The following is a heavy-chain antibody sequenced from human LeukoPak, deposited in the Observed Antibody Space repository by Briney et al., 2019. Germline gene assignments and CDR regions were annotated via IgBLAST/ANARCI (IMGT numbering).Heavy chain of an antibody. CDR2: IYNSGST. CDR1: GGSISSYY. V-gene: IGHV4-59*01. CDR3: ARETPYGSGSYYREY. J-gene: IGHJ4*02. D-gene: IGHD3-10*01. Sequence: TSETLSLTCTVSGGSISSYYWNWIRQPPGKGLEWIGYIYNSGSTNNNPSLKSRVTISVDTSKKQFSLKLSSVTAADTAVYYCARETPYGSGSYYREYWGQGTLVTVSS.